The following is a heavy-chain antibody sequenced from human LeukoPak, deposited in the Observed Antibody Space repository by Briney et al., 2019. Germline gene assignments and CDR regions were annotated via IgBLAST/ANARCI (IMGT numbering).Heavy chain of an antibody. V-gene: IGHV1-69*04. CDR2: IIPILGIA. J-gene: IGHJ4*02. D-gene: IGHD6-6*01. CDR1: GGTFSSYA. Sequence: SVKVSCKASGGTFSSYAISWVRQAPGQGLEWMGRIIPILGIANYAQKFQGRVTITADKSTSTACMELSSLRSEDTAVYYCARASSSSSGYWGQGTLVTVSS. CDR3: ARASSSSSGY.